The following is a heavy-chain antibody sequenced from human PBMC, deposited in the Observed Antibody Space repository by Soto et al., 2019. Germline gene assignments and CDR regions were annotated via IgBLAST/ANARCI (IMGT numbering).Heavy chain of an antibody. CDR3: ARQPYYYGSGPPYYFDY. CDR1: GGSISSSSYY. J-gene: IGHJ4*02. Sequence: QLQLQESGPGLVKPSETLSLTCTVSGGSISSSSYYWGWIRQPPGKGLEWIGSIYYSGSTYYNPSLKSRVTISVDTSKNQFSLKLSSVTAADTAVYYCARQPYYYGSGPPYYFDYWGQGTLVTVSS. V-gene: IGHV4-39*01. D-gene: IGHD3-10*01. CDR2: IYYSGST.